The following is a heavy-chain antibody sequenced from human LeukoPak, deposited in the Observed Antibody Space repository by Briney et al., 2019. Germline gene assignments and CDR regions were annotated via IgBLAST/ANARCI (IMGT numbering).Heavy chain of an antibody. Sequence: GGSLRLSCAASGFTFSSYSMNWVRQAPGKGLEWVSYISSSSSTIYYADSVKGRFTISRDNAKNSLYLQMNSLRAEDTAVYYCARDWYGDYFDYWGQGTLVTVSS. J-gene: IGHJ4*02. CDR1: GFTFSSYS. CDR3: ARDWYGDYFDY. V-gene: IGHV3-48*01. D-gene: IGHD4-17*01. CDR2: ISSSSSTI.